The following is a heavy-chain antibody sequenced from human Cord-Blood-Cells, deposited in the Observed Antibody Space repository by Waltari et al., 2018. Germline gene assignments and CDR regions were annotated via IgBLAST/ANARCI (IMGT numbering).Heavy chain of an antibody. CDR2: IYYSGST. CDR3: ARLDDSSGYYFDY. CDR1: GGSISSGGYY. Sequence: QVQLQESGPGLVKPSQTLSLTCTVSGGSISSGGYYWSWIRQHPGKGLEWIGYIYYSGSTYSNPSLKSRVTISVDTSKNQFSLKLSSVTAADTAVYYCARLDDSSGYYFDYWGQGTLVTVSS. D-gene: IGHD3-22*01. V-gene: IGHV4-31*03. J-gene: IGHJ4*02.